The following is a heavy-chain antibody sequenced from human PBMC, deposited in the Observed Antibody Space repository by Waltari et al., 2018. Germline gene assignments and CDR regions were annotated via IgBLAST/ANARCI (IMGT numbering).Heavy chain of an antibody. CDR1: GFPFSKAW. Sequence: EVQLVESGGGLVKPGGSLRLSCSASGFPFSKAWMNWMRQAPGKVLEWVGRIKSTVDGGTTDYAAPVQGRFTISRDDSKNTLYLQMSSLRTEDTAVYYCLFVDTALIIPDVFDLWGQGTLVTVSS. J-gene: IGHJ3*01. V-gene: IGHV3-15*01. CDR3: LFVDTALIIPDVFDL. D-gene: IGHD5-18*01. CDR2: IKSTVDGGTT.